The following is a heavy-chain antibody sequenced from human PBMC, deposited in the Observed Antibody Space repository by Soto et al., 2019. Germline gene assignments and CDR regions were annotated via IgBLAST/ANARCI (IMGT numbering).Heavy chain of an antibody. J-gene: IGHJ4*02. V-gene: IGHV3-23*01. D-gene: IGHD3-16*01. CDR2: ISRSGGIT. CDR3: AKDLYERYFFDY. Sequence: GGSLRLSCAASGFTFSSYAMSWVRQAPGKGLEWVSDISRSGGITYYADSVKGRFAISRDNSKNTLYLQMNSLRAEDTAVYYCAKDLYERYFFDYWGQGTLVIVSS. CDR1: GFTFSSYA.